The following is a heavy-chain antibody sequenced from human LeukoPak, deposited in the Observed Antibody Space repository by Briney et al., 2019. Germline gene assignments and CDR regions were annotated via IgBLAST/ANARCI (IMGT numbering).Heavy chain of an antibody. D-gene: IGHD3-3*01. CDR1: GFTVSSNY. Sequence: PGGSLRLSCAASGFTVSSNYMSWVRQAPGKGLEWVSVIYSGGSTYYADSMKGRFTISRDNSKNTLYLQMNSLRAEDTAVYYCAKDRGLGIRFLEWYGLMDVWGKGTTVTVSS. CDR3: AKDRGLGIRFLEWYGLMDV. V-gene: IGHV3-66*01. CDR2: IYSGGST. J-gene: IGHJ6*03.